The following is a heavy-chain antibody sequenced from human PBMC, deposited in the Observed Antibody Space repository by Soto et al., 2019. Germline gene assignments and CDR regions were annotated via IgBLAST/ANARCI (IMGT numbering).Heavy chain of an antibody. CDR1: GFTFTSHA. V-gene: IGHV3-23*01. J-gene: IGHJ5*02. D-gene: IGHD3-10*01. Sequence: PGGSLRLSCAASGFTFTSHAVSWFRQAPGRGLACKSSNRGKGSSSYAATSVKRRSVISRDNSHNTLYLQKNSLRSEDKAVYYCEKDPSFGSEAYPNWFDPWGQGALVTVSS. CDR2: NRGKGSSS. CDR3: EKDPSFGSEAYPNWFDP.